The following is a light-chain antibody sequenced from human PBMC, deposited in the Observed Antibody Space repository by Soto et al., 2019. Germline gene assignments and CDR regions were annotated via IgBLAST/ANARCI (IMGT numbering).Light chain of an antibody. CDR3: QQRSNWPPVLT. CDR1: QSVSSH. V-gene: IGKV3-11*01. J-gene: IGKJ4*01. CDR2: GAS. Sequence: DIVLTQSPASLSLSPGERATLSCRASQSVSSHLAWFQQRPGQAPRLLIYGASNRATGIPARFGGSGSGTNFTLTISSLEPEDFAVSYCQQRSNWPPVLTFGGGTKVEIK.